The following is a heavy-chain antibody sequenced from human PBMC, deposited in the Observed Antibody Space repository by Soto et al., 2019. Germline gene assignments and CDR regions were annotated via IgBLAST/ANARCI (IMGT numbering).Heavy chain of an antibody. V-gene: IGHV3-30-3*01. Sequence: QVQMVESGGGVVPPGRSLRLSCAASGFTFSTYALHWVRQAPGKGLEWVAVISYDGGKEYYADSVKGRFTISRDDSKRTLYLQMNSLRAEDTAVYYCARDREPGYFFYYGMDVWGQGTTVTVSS. J-gene: IGHJ6*02. CDR2: ISYDGGKE. D-gene: IGHD1-26*01. CDR1: GFTFSTYA. CDR3: ARDREPGYFFYYGMDV.